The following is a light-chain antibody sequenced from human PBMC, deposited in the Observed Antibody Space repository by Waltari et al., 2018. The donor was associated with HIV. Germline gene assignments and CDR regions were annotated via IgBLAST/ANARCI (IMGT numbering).Light chain of an antibody. CDR2: RDN. CDR1: SSNIGGHV. Sequence: QSVLTQPPPASGTPGQRVTISCSGSSSNIGGHVVNWCQQLPGTAPKLLIYRDNQRPSGFPDRVSGSKSGTSASLAINGLRSEDEADYYCAAWDDSLSGLYVFGTGTKVTVL. J-gene: IGLJ1*01. CDR3: AAWDDSLSGLYV. V-gene: IGLV1-47*01.